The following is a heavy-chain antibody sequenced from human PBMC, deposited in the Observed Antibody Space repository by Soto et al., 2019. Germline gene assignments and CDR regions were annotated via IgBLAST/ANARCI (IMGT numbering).Heavy chain of an antibody. CDR2: INSDGSST. Sequence: GGSLRLSCAASGFAFSSYWMYWVRQGPGKGLVWVSRINSDGSSTNYADSVKGRFTISRDNTKNTLYLQMNSLRAEDTAVYYCAVGLKNDFFNYWGHGTLVTVSS. D-gene: IGHD1-1*01. J-gene: IGHJ4*01. CDR3: AVGLKNDFFNY. V-gene: IGHV3-74*01. CDR1: GFAFSSYW.